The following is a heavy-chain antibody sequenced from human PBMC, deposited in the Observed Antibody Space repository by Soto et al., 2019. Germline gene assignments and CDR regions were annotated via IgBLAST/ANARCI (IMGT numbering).Heavy chain of an antibody. CDR1: GFTLSSYW. V-gene: IGHV3-74*01. CDR3: ARGRENYSYFDY. CDR2: INSDGSNT. D-gene: IGHD4-4*01. Sequence: EVHLVESGGGLVQPGGSLRLSCAVSGFTLSSYWMHWVRQAPGEGLVWVSRINSDGSNTIYADSVKGRFTISRENAKNTVYLQMNSLRAEDTAIYYCARGRENYSYFDYWGQGILVTVSS. J-gene: IGHJ4*02.